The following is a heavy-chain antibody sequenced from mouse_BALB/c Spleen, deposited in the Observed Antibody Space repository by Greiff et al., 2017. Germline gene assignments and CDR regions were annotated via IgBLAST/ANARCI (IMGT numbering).Heavy chain of an antibody. V-gene: IGHV2-6-4*01. J-gene: IGHJ4*01. D-gene: IGHD2-4*01. CDR2: IWGGGST. CDR3: ARNYDYDEGDAMDD. Sequence: VMLVESGPGLVAPSQSLSITCTVSGFSLSRYSVHWVRQPPGKGLEWLGMIWGGGSTDYNSALKSRLSISKDNSKSQVFLKMNSLQTDDTAMYYCARNYDYDEGDAMDDWGQGTSVTVSS. CDR1: GFSLSRYS.